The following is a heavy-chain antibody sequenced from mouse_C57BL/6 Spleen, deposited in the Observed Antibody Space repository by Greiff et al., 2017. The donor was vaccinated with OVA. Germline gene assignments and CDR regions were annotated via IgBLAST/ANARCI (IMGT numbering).Heavy chain of an antibody. CDR3: ARRENDGSSEGAMDY. V-gene: IGHV1-22*01. D-gene: IGHD1-1*01. J-gene: IGHJ4*01. Sequence: EVQLQESGPELVKPGASVKMSCKASGYTFTDYNMHWVKQSHGKSLEWIGYINPNNGGTSYNQKFKGKATLTVNKSSRTAYMELRSLTSEASAVYYSARRENDGSSEGAMDYWGQGTSVTVSS. CDR1: GYTFTDYN. CDR2: INPNNGGT.